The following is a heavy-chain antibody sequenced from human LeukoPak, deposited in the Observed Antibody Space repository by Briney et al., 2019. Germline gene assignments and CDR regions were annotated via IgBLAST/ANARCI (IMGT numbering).Heavy chain of an antibody. CDR1: GFTFSSYA. D-gene: IGHD2-2*01. Sequence: GGSLRLSCAASGFTFSSYAMHWVRQAPGKGLEWVAVISYDGSNKYYADSVKGRFTISRDNSKNTLYLQMNSLRAEDTAVYYCARALLLLGYCSSTSCYAPGYWGQGTLVTVSS. CDR3: ARALLLLGYCSSTSCYAPGY. CDR2: ISYDGSNK. J-gene: IGHJ4*02. V-gene: IGHV3-30-3*01.